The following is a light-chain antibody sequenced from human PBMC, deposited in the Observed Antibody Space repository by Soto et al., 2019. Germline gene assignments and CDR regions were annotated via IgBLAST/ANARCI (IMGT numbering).Light chain of an antibody. CDR1: QGISSY. CDR3: QHYNSYSEA. Sequence: DIQLTQSPSFLSASVGDRVTITCRASQGISSYLAWYQQKPGKAPNLLIYAASTLKRGLPSRSSGSGSGTEFTLTISSLQPDDFATYYCQHYNSYSEAFGQGTKVDIK. CDR2: AAS. V-gene: IGKV1-9*01. J-gene: IGKJ1*01.